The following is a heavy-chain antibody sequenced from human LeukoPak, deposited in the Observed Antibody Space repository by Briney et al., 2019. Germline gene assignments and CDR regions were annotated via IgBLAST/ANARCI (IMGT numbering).Heavy chain of an antibody. CDR3: AKDYGGNPFDY. CDR2: IGGSGEHT. V-gene: IGHV3-23*01. Sequence: LSGGSLRLSCAASGFTFGSHWMSWVRQAPGKGLEWVSSIGGSGEHTPYADSVKGRFTISRDNSKNTLYLQMNSLRAEDTAIYYCAKDYGGNPFDYWGQGTLVTVSS. CDR1: GFTFGSHW. D-gene: IGHD4-23*01. J-gene: IGHJ4*02.